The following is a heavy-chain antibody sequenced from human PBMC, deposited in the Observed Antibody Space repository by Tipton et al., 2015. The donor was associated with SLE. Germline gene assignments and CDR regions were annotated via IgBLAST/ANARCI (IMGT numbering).Heavy chain of an antibody. V-gene: IGHV3-13*01. CDR2: IGTAGDT. D-gene: IGHD3-16*01. J-gene: IGHJ3*01. Sequence: SLRLSCAASGFTFSSYDMHWVRQGTGKGLEWVSAIGTAGDTYCPGSVKGRFTISRENAKHSLYLQMTNLRAGDTAVYYCARGGSDAFDFWGQGTRVTVSS. CDR3: ARGGSDAFDF. CDR1: GFTFSSYD.